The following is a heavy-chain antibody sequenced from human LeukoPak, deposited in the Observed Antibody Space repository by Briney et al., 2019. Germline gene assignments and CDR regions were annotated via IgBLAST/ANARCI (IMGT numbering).Heavy chain of an antibody. CDR1: GYSISSGYY. V-gene: IGHV4-38-2*01. Sequence: PSETLSLTCAVSGYSISSGYYWGWIRQPPGKGLEWIGSIYHSGSTYYNPSLKSRVTISVDTSKNQFSLKLSSVTAADTAVYYCARTDYYDRSGYPLLFDYWGQGTLVTVSS. CDR2: IYHSGST. J-gene: IGHJ4*02. CDR3: ARTDYYDRSGYPLLFDY. D-gene: IGHD3-22*01.